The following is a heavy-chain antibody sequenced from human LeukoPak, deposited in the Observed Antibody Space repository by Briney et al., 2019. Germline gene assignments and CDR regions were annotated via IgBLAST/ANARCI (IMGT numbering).Heavy chain of an antibody. V-gene: IGHV1-2*02. J-gene: IGHJ4*02. Sequence: GASVKVSCKASGYTFTGYYMHWVRQAPGQGLEWMGWINPNSGGTNYAQKFQGRVTTTRDTSISTAYMELSRLRSDDTAVYYCARWGLGYCSSTSCYDVVDYWGQGTLVTVSS. D-gene: IGHD2-2*01. CDR2: INPNSGGT. CDR3: ARWGLGYCSSTSCYDVVDY. CDR1: GYTFTGYY.